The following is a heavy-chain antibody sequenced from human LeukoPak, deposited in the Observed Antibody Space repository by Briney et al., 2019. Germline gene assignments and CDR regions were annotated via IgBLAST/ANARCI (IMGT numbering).Heavy chain of an antibody. CDR3: AKGGIIAARPSYFDY. CDR1: GFTFSSYA. V-gene: IGHV3-23*01. J-gene: IGHJ4*02. Sequence: GGSLRLSCAASGFTFSSYALSWVRQAPGKGLEWVSAISGSGGSTYYADSVKGRFTISRDNPKNTVYLQMNSLRAEDTAVYYCAKGGIIAARPSYFDYWGQGTLVTVSS. D-gene: IGHD6-6*01. CDR2: ISGSGGST.